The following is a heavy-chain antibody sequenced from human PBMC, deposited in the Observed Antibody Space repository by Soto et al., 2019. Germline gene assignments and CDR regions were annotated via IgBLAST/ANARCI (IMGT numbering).Heavy chain of an antibody. Sequence: SETLSLTCAVYGGSFSGCYWSWIRQPPGKGLEWIGKINHSGSNNYNPSLKSRVTISVATSKNQFSLTLSFVTAADTAVYYCGRRAIGYGSSGYYPHYYYGMYVWGQGTTVTVSS. CDR2: INHSGSN. CDR1: GGSFSGCY. V-gene: IGHV4-34*01. CDR3: GRRAIGYGSSGYYPHYYYGMYV. D-gene: IGHD3-22*01. J-gene: IGHJ6*02.